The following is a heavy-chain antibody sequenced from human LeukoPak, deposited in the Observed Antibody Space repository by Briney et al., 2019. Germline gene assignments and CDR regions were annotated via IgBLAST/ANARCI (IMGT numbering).Heavy chain of an antibody. J-gene: IGHJ4*02. Sequence: GGSLRLSCAASGFTFSNYWMTWVRQAPGKGLEWVARIKRDGSERYYVDSVKGRFTISRDNTKDSLYLQMNSLRAEDTAVYYCGRDPSRGYTYGLADFWGQGALVTVSS. D-gene: IGHD5-18*01. CDR1: GFTFSNYW. V-gene: IGHV3-7*01. CDR3: GRDPSRGYTYGLADF. CDR2: IKRDGSER.